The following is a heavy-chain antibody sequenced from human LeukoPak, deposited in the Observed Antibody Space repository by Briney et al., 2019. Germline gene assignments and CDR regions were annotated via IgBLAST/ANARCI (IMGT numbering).Heavy chain of an antibody. CDR3: ATSSGSCYNGYYYYYGMDV. Sequence: ASVKVSCKASGYTFTSYAMHWVRQAPGQRLEWMGWINAGNGNTKYSQKFQGRVTITRDTSASTAYMELSSLRSEDTAVYYCATSSGSCYNGYYYYYGMDVWGKGTTVTVSS. J-gene: IGHJ6*04. V-gene: IGHV1-3*01. D-gene: IGHD3-10*01. CDR1: GYTFTSYA. CDR2: INAGNGNT.